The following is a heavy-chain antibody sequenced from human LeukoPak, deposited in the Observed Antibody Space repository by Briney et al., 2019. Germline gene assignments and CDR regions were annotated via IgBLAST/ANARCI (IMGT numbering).Heavy chain of an antibody. J-gene: IGHJ4*02. Sequence: QATGQRPEWMGWMSPNSGDTGYAQKFQDRVTMTRNTSISTAYMELSSLRSDDTAVYYCARGPPNWGYDYWGPGTLVTVSS. D-gene: IGHD7-27*01. CDR3: ARGPPNWGYDY. CDR2: MSPNSGDT. V-gene: IGHV1-8*01.